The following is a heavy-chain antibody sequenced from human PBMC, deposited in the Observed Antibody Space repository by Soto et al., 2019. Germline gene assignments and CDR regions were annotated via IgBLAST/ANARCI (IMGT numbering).Heavy chain of an antibody. CDR1: GFTFSSYA. D-gene: IGHD3-16*01. CDR2: ISGSGGST. V-gene: IGHV3-23*01. Sequence: GGSLRLSCAASGFTFSSYAMSWFRQAPGNGLEWVSAISGSGGSTYYADSVKGRFTISRDNSENSLYLQMNSLRAEDTALYYCAISQDRGGRTKFIYWGQGTQVTVSS. CDR3: AISQDRGGRTKFIY. J-gene: IGHJ4*02.